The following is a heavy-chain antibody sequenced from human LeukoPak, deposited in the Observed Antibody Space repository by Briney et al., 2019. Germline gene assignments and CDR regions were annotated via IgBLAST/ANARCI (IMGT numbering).Heavy chain of an antibody. V-gene: IGHV3-7*01. CDR3: ASGYSYGGDAFDI. CDR1: GFTFSSYW. D-gene: IGHD5-18*01. Sequence: GGSLRLSCAASGFTFSSYWMSWVRQAPGKGLEWVANIKQDGSEKYYVDSVKGRFTISRDNAKNSLYLQMNSLRAEDTAVYYCASGYSYGGDAFDIWGQGTMVTVSS. J-gene: IGHJ3*02. CDR2: IKQDGSEK.